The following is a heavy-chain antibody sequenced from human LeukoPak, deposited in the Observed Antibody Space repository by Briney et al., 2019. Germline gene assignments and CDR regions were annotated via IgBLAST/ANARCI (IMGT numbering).Heavy chain of an antibody. D-gene: IGHD6-19*01. V-gene: IGHV3-30*04. CDR3: VFLDTGGYSDGFDM. CDR1: GFTFSRYA. CDR2: ISDDGGNE. J-gene: IGHJ3*02. Sequence: GGSLRLSCAASGFTFSRYAMHWVRQAPGMGLAWVAVISDDGGNEYYLESVKGRFTISRDNSKNTLYLQMNSLRAEDTAVYYCVFLDTGGYSDGFDMWGQGTMVTVSS.